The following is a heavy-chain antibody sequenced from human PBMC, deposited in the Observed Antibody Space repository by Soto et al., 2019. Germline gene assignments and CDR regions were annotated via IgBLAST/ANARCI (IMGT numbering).Heavy chain of an antibody. CDR2: ISWNSGSI. CDR3: AKDIGADSSSSLYYYYGMDV. Sequence: GGSLRLSCAASGFTFDDYAMHWVRQAPGKGLEWVSGISWNSGSIGYADSVKGRFTISRDNAKNSLYLQMNSLRAEDTALYYCAKDIGADSSSSLYYYYGMDVWGQGTTVTVSS. CDR1: GFTFDDYA. D-gene: IGHD6-13*01. V-gene: IGHV3-9*01. J-gene: IGHJ6*02.